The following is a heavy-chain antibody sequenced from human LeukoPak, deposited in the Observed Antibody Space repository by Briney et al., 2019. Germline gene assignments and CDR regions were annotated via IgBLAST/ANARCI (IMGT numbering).Heavy chain of an antibody. V-gene: IGHV4-34*01. CDR2: INHSGST. D-gene: IGHD4-17*01. J-gene: IGHJ6*03. CDR1: GGSFSGYY. CDR3: ATHDYGDSYYYYMDV. Sequence: SETLSLTCAVYGGSFSGYYWSWIRQPPGKGLEWIGEINHSGSTNYNPSLKSRVIISVDTSKNQFSLKLSSVTAADTAVYYCATHDYGDSYYYYMDVWGKGTTVTVSS.